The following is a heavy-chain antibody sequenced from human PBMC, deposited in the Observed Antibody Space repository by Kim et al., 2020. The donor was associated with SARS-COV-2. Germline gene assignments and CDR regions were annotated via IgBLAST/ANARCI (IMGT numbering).Heavy chain of an antibody. V-gene: IGHV1-3*01. Sequence: KYAQQFQGRVTMTRDTSASTAYMELSSLRSEDTAVYYCARKGRDGYNPDYWGQGTLVTVSS. D-gene: IGHD5-12*01. J-gene: IGHJ4*02. CDR3: ARKGRDGYNPDY.